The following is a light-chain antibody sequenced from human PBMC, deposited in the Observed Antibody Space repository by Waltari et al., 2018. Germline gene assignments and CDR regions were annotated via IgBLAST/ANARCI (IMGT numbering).Light chain of an antibody. CDR3: QQRHTWVT. CDR1: QSVSTY. Sequence: EIVLPQSPVTLSLSPGERATLSCRASQSVSTYLAWYQQKPGHPPRLLIYDASNRATGIPARFSGSGSGTDFTLTISSLEPEDFAVYYCQQRHTWVTFGQGTRLEIK. V-gene: IGKV3-11*01. CDR2: DAS. J-gene: IGKJ5*01.